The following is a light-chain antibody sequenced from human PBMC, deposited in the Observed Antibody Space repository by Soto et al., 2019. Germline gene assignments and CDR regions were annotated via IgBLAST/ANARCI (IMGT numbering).Light chain of an antibody. CDR2: WAS. Sequence: DIVMTQSPDSLAVSLGERATINCKSGQCDLYSSNNKNYLAWYQQKPGQPPKLLIYWASTRESGVPDRFSGSGSGTDFTLTISNLQAEDVAVYYCQQYYSTPLTFGGGTKVEIK. CDR3: QQYYSTPLT. V-gene: IGKV4-1*01. CDR1: QCDLYSSNNKNY. J-gene: IGKJ4*01.